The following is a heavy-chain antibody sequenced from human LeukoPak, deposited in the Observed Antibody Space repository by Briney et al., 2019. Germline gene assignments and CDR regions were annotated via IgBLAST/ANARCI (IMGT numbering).Heavy chain of an antibody. CDR2: ISYSGGA. CDR3: AKETECSGGTCYSYGWFDP. V-gene: IGHV4-61*01. J-gene: IGHJ5*02. Sequence: SETLSLTCTVSGGSVSSGLNKWSWIRQPPGKGLEWIGDISYSGGASYNPSLRSRVTISVDWSTNQFSLTLGSANAADTAVYYCAKETECSGGTCYSYGWFDPWGQGTQVIVSS. D-gene: IGHD2-15*01. CDR1: GGSVSSGLNK.